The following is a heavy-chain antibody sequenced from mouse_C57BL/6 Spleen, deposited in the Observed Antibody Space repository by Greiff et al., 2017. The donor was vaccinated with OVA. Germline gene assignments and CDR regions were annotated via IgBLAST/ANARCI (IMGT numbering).Heavy chain of an antibody. CDR2: IYPGDGDT. Sequence: VHLVESGPELVKPGASVKISCKASGYAFSSSWMNWVKQRPGKGLEWIGRIYPGDGDTNYNGKFKGKATLTADKSSSTAYMQLSSLTSEDSAVYFCARGPDYYGSSDYAMDYWGQGTSVTVSS. V-gene: IGHV1-82*01. CDR3: ARGPDYYGSSDYAMDY. CDR1: GYAFSSSW. J-gene: IGHJ4*01. D-gene: IGHD1-1*01.